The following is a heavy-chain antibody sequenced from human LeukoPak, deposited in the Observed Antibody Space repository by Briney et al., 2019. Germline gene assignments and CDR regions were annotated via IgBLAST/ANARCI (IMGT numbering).Heavy chain of an antibody. CDR1: GYSISSGYY. D-gene: IGHD3-22*01. J-gene: IGHJ3*02. Sequence: SETLSLTCTVSGYSISSGYYWGWIRQPPGKGLEWIGSIYHSGSTYYNPSLKSRVTISVDTSKNQFSLKLSSVTAADTAVYYCARGAWDTMIVVVSPHGAFDIWGQGTMVTVSS. CDR3: ARGAWDTMIVVVSPHGAFDI. CDR2: IYHSGST. V-gene: IGHV4-38-2*02.